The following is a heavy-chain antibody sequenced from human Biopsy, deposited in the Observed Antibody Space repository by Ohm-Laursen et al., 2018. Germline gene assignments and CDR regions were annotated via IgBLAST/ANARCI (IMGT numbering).Heavy chain of an antibody. J-gene: IGHJ3*01. V-gene: IGHV4-4*07. CDR3: ASVVLGPTNDAFDL. CDR2: IYPGGST. D-gene: IGHD3-22*01. Sequence: SQTLSLTCIVSGGDINNYYWSWIRQPAGKGLEWIGRIYPGGSTNYNPSLKSRVTMSVDTPKKQLSLRLRSVTAADTAMYYCASVVLGPTNDAFDLWGQGTMVVVSS. CDR1: GGDINNYY.